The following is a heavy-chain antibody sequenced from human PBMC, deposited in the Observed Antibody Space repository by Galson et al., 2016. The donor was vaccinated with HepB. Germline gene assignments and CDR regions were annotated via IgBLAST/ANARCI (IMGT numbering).Heavy chain of an antibody. CDR3: ALSVIYYYHMDV. CDR1: GGSIRSSAYY. D-gene: IGHD2-21*01. V-gene: IGHV4-39*01. CDR2: IYYTEST. Sequence: SETLSLTCTVSGGSIRSSAYYWGWIRQSPGKGLEWIGSIYYTESTYYNPSLKSRVTISLDTSKNLFSLTLSSVTAADTAVYYCALSVIYYYHMDVWGQGTTVTVSS. J-gene: IGHJ6*02.